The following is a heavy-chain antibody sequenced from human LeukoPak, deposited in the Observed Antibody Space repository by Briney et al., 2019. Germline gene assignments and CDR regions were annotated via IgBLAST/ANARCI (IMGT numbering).Heavy chain of an antibody. D-gene: IGHD6-13*01. CDR2: IYHSGST. V-gene: IGHV4-39*07. CDR1: GGSISSGSYY. Sequence: PSETLPLTCTVSGGSISSGSYYWSWIRQPPGKGLEWIGSIYHSGSTYYNPSLKSRVTISVDTSKNQFSLKLSSVTAAGTAVYYCARADYSSTWSHDYYYMDVWGKGTTVTVSS. J-gene: IGHJ6*03. CDR3: ARADYSSTWSHDYYYMDV.